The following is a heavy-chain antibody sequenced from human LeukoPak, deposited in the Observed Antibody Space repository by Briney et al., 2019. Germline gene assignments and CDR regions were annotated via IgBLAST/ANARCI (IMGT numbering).Heavy chain of an antibody. J-gene: IGHJ4*01. Sequence: ASVKVSCKTSGYTFSNYGISWVRQAPGQGLEWMGWITTYNGNRLYAQRFQGRITLTTDTSTSTSYMELRSLEYDDTAIYYCARDNDKVVDHWGQGTLVTVSS. D-gene: IGHD1-1*01. CDR2: ITTYNGNR. V-gene: IGHV1-18*01. CDR1: GYTFSNYG. CDR3: ARDNDKVVDH.